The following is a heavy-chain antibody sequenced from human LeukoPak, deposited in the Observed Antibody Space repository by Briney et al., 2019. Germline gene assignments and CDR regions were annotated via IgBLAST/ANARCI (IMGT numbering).Heavy chain of an antibody. CDR1: GGSLSGYY. J-gene: IGHJ4*02. D-gene: IGHD1-1*01. Sequence: SETLSLTCTVYGGSLSGYYWSWIRQSPEKGLEWMGEINHSGITNYNPSLKSRVTISVDTSKNQFSLKLSSVTAADTAVYYCARGWTLGYWGQGTLVTVSS. CDR2: INHSGIT. V-gene: IGHV4-34*01. CDR3: ARGWTLGY.